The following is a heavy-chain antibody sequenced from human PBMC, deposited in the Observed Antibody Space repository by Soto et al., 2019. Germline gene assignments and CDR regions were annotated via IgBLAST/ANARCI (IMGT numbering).Heavy chain of an antibody. V-gene: IGHV3-21*01. CDR3: ARDGDYVWGSYRWSDAFDI. CDR2: ISSSSSYI. Sequence: GGSLRLSCAASGFTFSGYSMNWVRQAPGKGLEWVSSISSSSSYIYYAGSVKGRFTISRDNAKNSLYLQMNSLRAEDTAVYYCARDGDYVWGSYRWSDAFDIWGQGTMVTVSS. D-gene: IGHD3-16*02. CDR1: GFTFSGYS. J-gene: IGHJ3*02.